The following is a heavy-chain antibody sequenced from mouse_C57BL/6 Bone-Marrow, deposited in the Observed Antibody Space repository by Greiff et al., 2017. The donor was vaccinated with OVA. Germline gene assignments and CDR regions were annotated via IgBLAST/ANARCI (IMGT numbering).Heavy chain of an antibody. D-gene: IGHD2-4*01. Sequence: QVQLQQPGAELVKPGASVKISCKASGYTFTSYWITWVKQRPGQGLEWIGDIYPGSGSTNYNEKFKSKATLTVDTSSSTAYMQLSSLTSEDSAVYYCARGGYDYDYYAMDYWGQGTSVTVSS. CDR2: IYPGSGST. J-gene: IGHJ4*01. V-gene: IGHV1-55*01. CDR1: GYTFTSYW. CDR3: ARGGYDYDYYAMDY.